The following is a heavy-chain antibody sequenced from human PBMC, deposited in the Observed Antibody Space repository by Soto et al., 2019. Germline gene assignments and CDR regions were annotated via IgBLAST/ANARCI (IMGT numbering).Heavy chain of an antibody. V-gene: IGHV3-23*01. J-gene: IGHJ4*02. Sequence: PGGSLRLSXAASGFTFSSYAMSWVRQAPGKGLEWVSAISGSGGSTYYADSVKGRFTISRDNSKNALYLQMNSLRAEDTAVYYCAKNNPPYSSGWYLVDYWGQGTLVTVSS. CDR2: ISGSGGST. CDR1: GFTFSSYA. D-gene: IGHD6-19*01. CDR3: AKNNPPYSSGWYLVDY.